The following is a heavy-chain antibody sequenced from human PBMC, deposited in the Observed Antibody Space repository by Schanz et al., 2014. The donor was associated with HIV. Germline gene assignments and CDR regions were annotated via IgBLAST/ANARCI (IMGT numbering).Heavy chain of an antibody. CDR2: ISGGSGST. J-gene: IGHJ6*02. Sequence: EVQVLESGGGLVKPGGSLRLSCAASGLTLSSYGMSWVRQAPGKGLEWVSSISGGSGSTFYADSVKGRFTISRVNSKNTLYLQMNSLRAEDTAIYYCAKTSITLGMDVWGQGTTVTVSS. CDR1: GLTLSSYG. V-gene: IGHV3-23*01. D-gene: IGHD1-20*01. CDR3: AKTSITLGMDV.